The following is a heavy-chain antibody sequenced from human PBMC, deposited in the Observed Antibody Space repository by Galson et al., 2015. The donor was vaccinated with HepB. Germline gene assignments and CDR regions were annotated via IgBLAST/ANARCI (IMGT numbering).Heavy chain of an antibody. CDR1: GFAFSRYW. CDR3: ARDTAYGMDV. CDR2: INGDGSDT. V-gene: IGHV3-74*01. Sequence: SLRLSCAASGFAFSRYWMHWVRQAPGKGLVWVSRINGDGSDTTYADSVKGRITISRDNAKNTLYLQMNSLRPEDTAMYYCARDTAYGMDVWGQGTTVTVSS. J-gene: IGHJ6*02.